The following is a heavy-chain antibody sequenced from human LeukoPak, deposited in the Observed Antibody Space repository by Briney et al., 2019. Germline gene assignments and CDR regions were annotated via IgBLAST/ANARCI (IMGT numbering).Heavy chain of an antibody. CDR3: ARGRGDYDPMAFDI. Sequence: GGSLRLSCAASGFTFSSYGMHWVRQAPGKGLEWVAVIWYDGSNKYYAGSVKGRFTISRDNSKNTLYLQMNSLRAEDTAVYYCARGRGDYDPMAFDIWGQGTMVTVSS. CDR2: IWYDGSNK. D-gene: IGHD3-16*01. J-gene: IGHJ3*02. V-gene: IGHV3-33*01. CDR1: GFTFSSYG.